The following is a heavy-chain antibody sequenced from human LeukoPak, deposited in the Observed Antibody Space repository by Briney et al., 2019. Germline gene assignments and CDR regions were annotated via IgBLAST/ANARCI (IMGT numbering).Heavy chain of an antibody. CDR2: INHSGST. V-gene: IGHV4-34*01. D-gene: IGHD3-22*01. CDR3: ARGRIYYDSTGYDY. CDR1: GGSFSGYY. J-gene: IGHJ4*02. Sequence: SETLSLTCAVYGGSFSGYYWSWIRQPPGKGLEWIGEINHSGSTNYNPSLKSRVTISVDTSKNQFSLKLSSVTAADTAVYYCARGRIYYDSTGYDYWGQGTLVTVSS.